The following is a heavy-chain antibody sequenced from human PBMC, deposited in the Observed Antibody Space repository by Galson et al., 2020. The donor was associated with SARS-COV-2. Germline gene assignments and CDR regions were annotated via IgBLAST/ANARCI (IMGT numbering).Heavy chain of an antibody. V-gene: IGHV5-51*01. D-gene: IGHD3-10*01. CDR3: ARHRMIGSGSYPYYYYGMDV. CDR1: GYSFTSYW. J-gene: IGHJ6*02. CDR2: IYPGDSDT. Sequence: GESLKISCKGSGYSFTSYWIGWVRQMPGKGLEWMGIIYPGDSDTRYSPSFQGQVTISADKSISTAYLQWSSLKASDTAMYYCARHRMIGSGSYPYYYYGMDVWGQGTTVTVSS.